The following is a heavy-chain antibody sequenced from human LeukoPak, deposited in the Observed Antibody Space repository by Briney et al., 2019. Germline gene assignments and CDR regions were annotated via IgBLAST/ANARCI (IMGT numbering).Heavy chain of an antibody. CDR1: GYTFTSYG. Sequence: ASVKVSCKASGYTFTSYGISWVRQAPGQGLEWMGWISAYNGNTNYAQKLQGRVTMTTDTSTSTAYMELRSLRSEDTAVYYCAREGVVVVAATGYYYYMDVWGKGTTVTVSS. D-gene: IGHD2-15*01. CDR3: AREGVVVVAATGYYYYMDV. J-gene: IGHJ6*03. CDR2: ISAYNGNT. V-gene: IGHV1-18*01.